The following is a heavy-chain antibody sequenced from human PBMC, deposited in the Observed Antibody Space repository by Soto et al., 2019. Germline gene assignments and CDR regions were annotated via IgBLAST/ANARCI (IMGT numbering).Heavy chain of an antibody. D-gene: IGHD3-9*01. Sequence: SETLSLTCAVYGGSFSGYYWSWIRQPPGKGLEWIGEINHSGSTNYNPSLKSRVTISVDTSKNQFSLKMSSVTAADTAVYYCARGHILTGYYTGSPYYGMDVWGQGTTVTVSS. V-gene: IGHV4-34*01. CDR1: GGSFSGYY. CDR3: ARGHILTGYYTGSPYYGMDV. J-gene: IGHJ6*02. CDR2: INHSGST.